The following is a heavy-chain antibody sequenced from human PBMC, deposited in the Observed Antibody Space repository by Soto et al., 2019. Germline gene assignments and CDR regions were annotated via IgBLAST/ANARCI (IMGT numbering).Heavy chain of an antibody. D-gene: IGHD4-17*01. V-gene: IGHV4-34*01. CDR2: INHSGST. J-gene: IGHJ5*02. Sequence: SETLSLTCAVYGGSFSGYYWSWIRQPPGKGLEWIGEINHSGSTNYNPSLKSRVTISVDTSKNQFSLKLSSVTAAHTAVYYCASVTTVTHSFDPWGQGTLVTVSS. CDR1: GGSFSGYY. CDR3: ASVTTVTHSFDP.